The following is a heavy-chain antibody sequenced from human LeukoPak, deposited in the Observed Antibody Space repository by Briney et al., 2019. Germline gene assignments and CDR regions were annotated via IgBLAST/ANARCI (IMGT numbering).Heavy chain of an antibody. Sequence: PGGSLRLSCAASGFTFSRYAMSWVRQAPGKGREWVSAISGSGGSTYYADSVKGRFTISRDNSKNTLYLQMNSLRAEDTAVYYCAKEQRWLVVVDYWGQGTLVTVSS. CDR3: AKEQRWLVVVDY. V-gene: IGHV3-23*01. CDR2: ISGSGGST. CDR1: GFTFSRYA. D-gene: IGHD6-19*01. J-gene: IGHJ4*02.